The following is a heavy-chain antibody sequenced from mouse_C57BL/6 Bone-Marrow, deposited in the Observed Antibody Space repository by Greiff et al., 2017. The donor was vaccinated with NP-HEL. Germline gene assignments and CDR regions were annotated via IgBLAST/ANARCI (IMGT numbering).Heavy chain of an antibody. D-gene: IGHD1-1*01. CDR2: IDPNSGGT. CDR3: AREASITTVVATPFAY. CDR1: GYTFTSYW. J-gene: IGHJ3*01. V-gene: IGHV1-72*01. Sequence: QVQLQQPGAELVKPGASVKLSCKASGYTFTSYWMHWVKQRPGRGLEWIGRIDPNSGGTKYNEKFKSKATLTVDKPSSTAYMQLSRLTSEDSAVYYCAREASITTVVATPFAYWGQGTLVTVSA.